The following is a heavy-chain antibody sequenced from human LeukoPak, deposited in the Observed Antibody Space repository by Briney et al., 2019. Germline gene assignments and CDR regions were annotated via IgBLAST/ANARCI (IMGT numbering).Heavy chain of an antibody. Sequence: PGGSLRLSSVASGYTFSSAWMQWVRQAPGKGLMWVSRIKTDGSTDYADSVKGRFTISRDNAKNTLYLQMNSLRADDTAVYYCARDWYHSFDYWGQGILVTVSS. CDR3: ARDWYHSFDY. D-gene: IGHD1-14*01. J-gene: IGHJ4*02. CDR2: IKTDGST. CDR1: GYTFSSAW. V-gene: IGHV3-74*01.